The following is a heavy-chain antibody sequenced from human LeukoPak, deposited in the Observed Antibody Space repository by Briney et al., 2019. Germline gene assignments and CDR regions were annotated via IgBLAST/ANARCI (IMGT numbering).Heavy chain of an antibody. CDR2: IKQDGSEK. Sequence: GGSLRLSCAASGFTFSSYWMSWVRQAPGKGLEWVANIKQDGSEKYYVDSVKGRFTISRDNAKNSLYLQMNSLRAEDTALYYCAKGDYYDSSEGYFDYWGQGTLVTVSS. V-gene: IGHV3-7*03. CDR3: AKGDYYDSSEGYFDY. CDR1: GFTFSSYW. J-gene: IGHJ4*02. D-gene: IGHD3-22*01.